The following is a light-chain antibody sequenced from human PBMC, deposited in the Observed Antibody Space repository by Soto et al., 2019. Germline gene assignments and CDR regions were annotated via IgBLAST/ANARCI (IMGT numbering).Light chain of an antibody. J-gene: IGKJ5*01. Sequence: DIQMTHSPSSVSASVGDRVTITFRASQDISTWLAWYQQKPGKAPKSLIYTVSTLQSGVPSRFSGSGSGTEFSLTISSLQPEDFATYYCQKYYPYPITGGQGTRLEIK. CDR2: TVS. CDR1: QDISTW. CDR3: QKYYPYPIT. V-gene: IGKV1D-16*01.